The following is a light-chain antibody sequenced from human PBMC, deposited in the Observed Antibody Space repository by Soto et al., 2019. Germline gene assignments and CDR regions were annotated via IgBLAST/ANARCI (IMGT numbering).Light chain of an antibody. Sequence: IQLTQSPSSLSASVGDRVTITCRASQGISSYLGWYQQKPGKAPNLLIYDASTLHSGVPSRFSGGGSGTDFTLTISSLQPEDFATYYCQQADTFPWTFGQGTKVEIK. J-gene: IGKJ1*01. CDR2: DAS. CDR3: QQADTFPWT. CDR1: QGISSY. V-gene: IGKV1-9*01.